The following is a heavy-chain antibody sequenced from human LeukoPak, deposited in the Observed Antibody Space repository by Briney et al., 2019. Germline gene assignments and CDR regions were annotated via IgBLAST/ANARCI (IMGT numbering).Heavy chain of an antibody. D-gene: IGHD3-3*01. CDR3: ARGATDITRWFDP. J-gene: IGHJ5*02. CDR2: INSDGSST. Sequence: GGSLRLSCAASGFTFSSYWMHWVRQAPGKGLVWVSRINSDGSSTSYADSVKGRFTISRDNAKNSLYLQMNGLRAEDTAAYYCARGATDITRWFDPWGQGTLVIVSS. V-gene: IGHV3-74*01. CDR1: GFTFSSYW.